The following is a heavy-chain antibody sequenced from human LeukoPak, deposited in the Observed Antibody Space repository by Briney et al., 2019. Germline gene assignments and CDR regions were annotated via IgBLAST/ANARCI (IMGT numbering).Heavy chain of an antibody. Sequence: ASVKVSCKASGGTFSSYAISWVRQAPGQGLGWMGGIIPIFGTANYAQKFQERVTITRDMSTSTAYMELSSLRSEDTAVYYCAADPYYVWGSYRTFGYWGQGTLVTVSS. V-gene: IGHV1-69*05. J-gene: IGHJ4*02. D-gene: IGHD3-16*02. CDR3: AADPYYVWGSYRTFGY. CDR1: GGTFSSYA. CDR2: IIPIFGTA.